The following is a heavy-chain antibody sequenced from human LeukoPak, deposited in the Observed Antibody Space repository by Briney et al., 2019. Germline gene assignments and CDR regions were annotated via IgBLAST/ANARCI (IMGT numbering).Heavy chain of an antibody. Sequence: SETLSLTGTVSGGSISSYYWSWIRQPPGKGLEWIGYIYYSGSTNYNPSLKSRVTISVDTSKNQFSLKLSSVTAADTAVYYCARVGTEYNWFDPWGQGTLVTVSS. CDR3: ARVGTEYNWFDP. CDR1: GGSISSYY. CDR2: IYYSGST. D-gene: IGHD7-27*01. V-gene: IGHV4-59*08. J-gene: IGHJ5*02.